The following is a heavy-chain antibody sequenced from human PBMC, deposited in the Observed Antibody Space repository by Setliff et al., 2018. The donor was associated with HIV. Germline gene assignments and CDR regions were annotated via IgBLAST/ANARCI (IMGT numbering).Heavy chain of an antibody. CDR3: ARMQAYYNFWRSTHYFDY. J-gene: IGHJ4*02. Sequence: ASVKVSCKASGYPFTSYGICWVRQAPGHGLEWMGYISPYNGDAYYAEKFQGRVTMTTDTSTTAVSMELTNLRSDDTAVYFCARMQAYYNFWRSTHYFDYWGQGTPGTVSS. CDR2: ISPYNGDA. CDR1: GYPFTSYG. V-gene: IGHV1-18*01. D-gene: IGHD3-3*01.